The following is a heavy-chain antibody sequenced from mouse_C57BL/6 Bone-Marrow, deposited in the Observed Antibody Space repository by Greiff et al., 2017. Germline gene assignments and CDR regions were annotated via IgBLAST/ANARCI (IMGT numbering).Heavy chain of an antibody. D-gene: IGHD2-12*01. V-gene: IGHV1-39*01. CDR3: TGYVYEAWFAY. J-gene: IGHJ3*01. CDR2: INPNYGTT. CDR1: GYSFTDYN. Sequence: EVKLMESGPELVKPGASVKISCKASGYSFTDYNMNWVKQSNGKSLEWIGVINPNYGTTSYNQKFKGKATLTVDQSSSTAYMQLNSLTSEDSAVYYCTGYVYEAWFAYWGQGTLVTVSA.